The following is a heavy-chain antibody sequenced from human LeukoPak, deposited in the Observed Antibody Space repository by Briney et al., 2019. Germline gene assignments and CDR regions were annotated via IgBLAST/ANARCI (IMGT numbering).Heavy chain of an antibody. V-gene: IGHV1-8*01. D-gene: IGHD2-21*02. CDR1: GYTFTSYY. CDR3: ARGPDIVVVTAIGDDPDYFDY. J-gene: IGHJ4*02. Sequence: ASVTLSCKASGYTFTSYYINWVRQAAGQGLEWMGWINPNSGNTGYAQTLQGRVTMTRNTSISTAYMELSSLRSEDTAVYYCARGPDIVVVTAIGDDPDYFDYWGQGTLVTVSS. CDR2: INPNSGNT.